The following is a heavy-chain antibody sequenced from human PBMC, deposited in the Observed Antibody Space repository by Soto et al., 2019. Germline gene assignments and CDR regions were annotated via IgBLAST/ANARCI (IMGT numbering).Heavy chain of an antibody. J-gene: IGHJ4*02. Sequence: ASLKVSCKDSGYTFTSYYISWVRQAPGQGLEWVGGISAYNGHTNFAHSFQGRVDLTTDASTSTSYMELRSLRFYDTAVYYCAREVPVASSKNLAPFDXWGQGTLVTASX. CDR1: GYTFTSYY. V-gene: IGHV1-18*01. CDR3: AREVPVASSKNLAPFDX. CDR2: ISAYNGHT. D-gene: IGHD2-15*01.